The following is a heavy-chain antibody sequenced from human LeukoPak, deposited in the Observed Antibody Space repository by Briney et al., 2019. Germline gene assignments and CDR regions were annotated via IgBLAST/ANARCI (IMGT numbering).Heavy chain of an antibody. J-gene: IGHJ6*02. Sequence: SGGSLRLSCAASGFTFRSYSMNWVRQAPGKGLEWVSYITSGSSPIYYADSVKGRFTISRDNAKNTLYLQMNSLRAEDTAVYYCANDPAYGDYLSVEDVWGQGTTVTVSS. V-gene: IGHV3-48*01. D-gene: IGHD4-17*01. CDR1: GFTFRSYS. CDR3: ANDPAYGDYLSVEDV. CDR2: ITSGSSPI.